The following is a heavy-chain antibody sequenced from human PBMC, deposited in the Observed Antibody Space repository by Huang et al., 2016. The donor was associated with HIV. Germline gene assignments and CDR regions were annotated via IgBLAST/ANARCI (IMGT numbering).Heavy chain of an antibody. V-gene: IGHV1-69*13. D-gene: IGHD4-17*01. CDR3: ARGQLGSYGDYDVLY. Sequence: QVQLVQSGAEVKTPGSSVKVSCKASGGTFSKYAISWVRRAPGQGLEWMGGIIPMVGTPNDARKFQGRVTITADDSTSTTYVEVSSLRSEDTALYYCARGQLGSYGDYDVLYWGQGTLVTVSS. CDR2: IIPMVGTP. J-gene: IGHJ4*02. CDR1: GGTFSKYA.